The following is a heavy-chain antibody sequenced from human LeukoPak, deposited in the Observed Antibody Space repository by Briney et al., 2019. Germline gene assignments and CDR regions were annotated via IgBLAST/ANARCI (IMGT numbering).Heavy chain of an antibody. CDR1: GFTFSGFW. D-gene: IGHD3-16*01. J-gene: IGHJ4*02. V-gene: IGHV3-7*04. CDR2: IKYDGSDK. CDR3: VRGGGSFDS. Sequence: GGSLRLSCAASGFTFSGFWMSWLRQARTKGLEWVANIKYDGSDKRYVDSVKGRFTVSRDNANNSLYLRMNSLRAEDTAVYYCVRGGGSFDSWGQGTLVTVSS.